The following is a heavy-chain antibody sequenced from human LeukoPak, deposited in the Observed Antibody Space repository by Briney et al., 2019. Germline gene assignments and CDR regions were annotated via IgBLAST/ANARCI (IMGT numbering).Heavy chain of an antibody. V-gene: IGHV3-21*01. J-gene: IGHJ6*03. Sequence: GGSLRLSCAASGFTFSNFNMNWVRQAPGKAMEWVSSITSSGAYIFYADSVKGRFTISRDNAKNSLYLQMNSLGPEDTAVYYCARDPYSGNYGNDYYYYMDVWGKGTTVTISS. CDR2: ITSSGAYI. CDR3: ARDPYSGNYGNDYYYYMDV. CDR1: GFTFSNFN. D-gene: IGHD1-26*01.